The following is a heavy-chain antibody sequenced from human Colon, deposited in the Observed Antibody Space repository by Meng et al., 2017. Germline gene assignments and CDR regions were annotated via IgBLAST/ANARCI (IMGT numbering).Heavy chain of an antibody. CDR3: ARVNGDFDEAWLDP. CDR2: VYYTGTT. Sequence: QGRRRESGPGLVWPSETLSLTCTVSGGSISSGDYYWSWIRQPPGKGLEWLGYVYYTGTTNYNPSLKNRVTISLDTSNNQFSLKLTSMTAADAAIYYCARVNGDFDEAWLDPWGQGTLVTVSS. V-gene: IGHV4-61*08. D-gene: IGHD2-21*02. J-gene: IGHJ5*02. CDR1: GGSISSGDYY.